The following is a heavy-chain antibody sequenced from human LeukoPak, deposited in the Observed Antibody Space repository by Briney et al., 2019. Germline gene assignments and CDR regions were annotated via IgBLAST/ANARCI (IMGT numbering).Heavy chain of an antibody. CDR3: ARAIVVVTATDAFDI. J-gene: IGHJ3*02. D-gene: IGHD2-21*02. Sequence: SVKVSSKASGGTFSSYAISWVRQAPGQGLEWMGGIIPIFGTANYAQKFQGRVTITADESTSTAYMELSSLRSEDTAVYYCARAIVVVTATDAFDIWGQGTMVTVSS. CDR1: GGTFSSYA. CDR2: IIPIFGTA. V-gene: IGHV1-69*13.